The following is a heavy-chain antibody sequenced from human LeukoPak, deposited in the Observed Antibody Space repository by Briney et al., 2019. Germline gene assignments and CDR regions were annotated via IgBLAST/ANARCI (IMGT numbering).Heavy chain of an antibody. D-gene: IGHD1-26*01. CDR2: ISYDGSNK. J-gene: IGHJ4*02. Sequence: GGSLRLSCAASGFTFSSYAMHWVRQAPGKGLEWVAVISYDGSNKYYADSVKGRFTISRDNSKNTLYLQMNSLRAEDTAVYYCAKDLVGFDYWGQGTLVTVSS. CDR1: GFTFSSYA. V-gene: IGHV3-30*04. CDR3: AKDLVGFDY.